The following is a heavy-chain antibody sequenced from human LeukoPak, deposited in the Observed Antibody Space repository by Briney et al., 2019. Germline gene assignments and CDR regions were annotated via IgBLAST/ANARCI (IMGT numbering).Heavy chain of an antibody. V-gene: IGHV4-30-2*01. D-gene: IGHD2-15*01. Sequence: PSETLSLTCTVSGGSISSGGYYRSWIRQPPGKGLEWVGYIYHSGSTYYNPSLKSRVTISVDRSKNQFSLKLSSVTAADTAVYYRARDPSRRLPFDAFDIWGQGTMVTVSS. CDR3: ARDPSRRLPFDAFDI. J-gene: IGHJ3*02. CDR2: IYHSGST. CDR1: GGSISSGGYY.